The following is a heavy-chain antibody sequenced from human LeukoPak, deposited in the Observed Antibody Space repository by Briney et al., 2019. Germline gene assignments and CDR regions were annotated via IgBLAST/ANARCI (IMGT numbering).Heavy chain of an antibody. V-gene: IGHV3-64*01. CDR3: ARGGYYDSSGSFDY. Sequence: XXQARXXXRECVSAISTNGGSTYYANSVKGRFTISIDNSDNRVFLQMGTLRAEDMAVYYCARGGYYDSSGSFDYWGQGILVTVSS. J-gene: IGHJ4*02. D-gene: IGHD3-22*01. CDR2: ISTNGGST.